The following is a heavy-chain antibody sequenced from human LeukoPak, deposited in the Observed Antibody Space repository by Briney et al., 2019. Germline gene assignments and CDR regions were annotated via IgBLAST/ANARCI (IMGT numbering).Heavy chain of an antibody. CDR2: INSDGSST. Sequence: GGSLRLSCAASGFTFSSYWMHWVRQAPGKGLVWVSRINSDGSSTSYADSVKGRFTISRDNAKNSLYLQMNSLRAEDTAVYYCAREGQSYSFDYWGQGTLVTVSS. D-gene: IGHD1-26*01. CDR1: GFTFSSYW. CDR3: AREGQSYSFDY. V-gene: IGHV3-74*01. J-gene: IGHJ4*02.